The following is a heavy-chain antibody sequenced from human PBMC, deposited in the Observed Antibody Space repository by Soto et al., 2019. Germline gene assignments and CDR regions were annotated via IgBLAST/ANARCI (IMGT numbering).Heavy chain of an antibody. CDR3: ARRITMVRGVTNAFDI. CDR2: IIPIFGTA. Sequence: SVKVSCKASGYTFTSYYMHWVRQAPGQGLEWMGGIIPIFGTANYAQKFQGRVTITADKSTSTAYMELSSLRSEDTAVYYCARRITMVRGVTNAFDIWGQGTMVTVSS. CDR1: GYTFTSYY. J-gene: IGHJ3*02. V-gene: IGHV1-69*06. D-gene: IGHD3-10*01.